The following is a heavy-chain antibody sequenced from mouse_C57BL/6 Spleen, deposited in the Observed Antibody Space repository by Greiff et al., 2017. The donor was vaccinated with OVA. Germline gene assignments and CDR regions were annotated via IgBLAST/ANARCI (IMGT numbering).Heavy chain of an antibody. D-gene: IGHD2-4*01. V-gene: IGHV1-52*01. CDR3: ARGITRGSYYAMDY. CDR2: IDPSDSET. CDR1: GYTFTSYW. J-gene: IGHJ4*01. Sequence: VQLQQPGAELVRPGSSVKLSCKASGYTFTSYWMHWVKQRPIQGLEWIGNIDPSDSETHYNQKFKDKATLTVVKSSSTAYMQLSSLTSEDSAVYYCARGITRGSYYAMDYWGQGTSVTVSS.